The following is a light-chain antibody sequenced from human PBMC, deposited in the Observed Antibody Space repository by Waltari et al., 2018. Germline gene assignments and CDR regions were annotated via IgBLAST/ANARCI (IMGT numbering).Light chain of an antibody. CDR2: DAS. CDR3: HQRTSWPLT. J-gene: IGKJ4*01. V-gene: IGKV3-11*01. CDR1: QSVTTS. Sequence: EIVLTQSPATLSLSQGERATLSCRASQSVTTSLAWYQQKPGQAPRRLLFDASDRATGVPARFSGIGSGTDFTLTIRSLEPEDFAVYFCHQRTSWPLTFGGGTQVEFK.